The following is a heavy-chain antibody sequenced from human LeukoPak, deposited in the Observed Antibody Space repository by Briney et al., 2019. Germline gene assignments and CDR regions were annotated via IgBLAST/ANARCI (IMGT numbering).Heavy chain of an antibody. CDR1: GGSISSYY. CDR2: VHDSGTT. Sequence: PSETLSLTCIVFGGSISSYYWSWIRQPPGKGLEWIRYVHDSGTTKYNPSVKSRVTISVDTSKNQFSLTLSSVTAADTAVYYCAGRSHLGECTSTACPGAFGVWGRGTMVTVSS. J-gene: IGHJ3*01. V-gene: IGHV4-59*08. D-gene: IGHD2-2*01. CDR3: AGRSHLGECTSTACPGAFGV.